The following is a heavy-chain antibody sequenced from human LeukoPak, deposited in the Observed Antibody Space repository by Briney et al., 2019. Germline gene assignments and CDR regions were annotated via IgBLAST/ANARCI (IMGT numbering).Heavy chain of an antibody. CDR2: IYTSGST. V-gene: IGHV4-61*02. Sequence: SETLSLTCTVSGGSISSGSYYWNWIRQPAGKGLEWIGRIYTSGSTNYNPSLKSRVTISVDTSKNHFSLTLSSVTAADTAVYYCTRSDGYGLVGIWGQGTMVTVSS. D-gene: IGHD3-10*01. CDR3: TRSDGYGLVGI. CDR1: GGSISSGSYY. J-gene: IGHJ3*01.